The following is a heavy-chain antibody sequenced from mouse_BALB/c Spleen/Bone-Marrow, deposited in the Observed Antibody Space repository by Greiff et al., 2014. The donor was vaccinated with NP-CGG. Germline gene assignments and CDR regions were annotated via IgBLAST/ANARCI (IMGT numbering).Heavy chain of an antibody. V-gene: IGHV5-17*02. Sequence: DVKLVESGGGLVQPGGSRKLSCAASGFTFSSFGMHWVRQAPEKGLEWVAYISSGRSTIYYADTVKGRFTISRDNPKNTLFLQMTSLRSEDTAMYHCARSGIGYYYGSSSDAMDYWGQGTSVTVSS. J-gene: IGHJ4*01. CDR3: ARSGIGYYYGSSSDAMDY. D-gene: IGHD1-1*01. CDR1: GFTFSSFG. CDR2: ISSGRSTI.